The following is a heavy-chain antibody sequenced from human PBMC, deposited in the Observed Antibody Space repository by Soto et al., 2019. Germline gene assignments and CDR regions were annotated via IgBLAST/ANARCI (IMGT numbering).Heavy chain of an antibody. J-gene: IGHJ6*02. Sequence: QVQLVQSGAEVKKPGSSVKVSCKASGGTFSSYAISWVRQAPGQGLEWMGGIIPIFGTANYAQKFQGRVTITADESTSTAYMELSSLRSEDTAVYYCARDAPSKHSSSWYAGDGMDVWGQGTTVTVSS. CDR1: GGTFSSYA. V-gene: IGHV1-69*01. CDR3: ARDAPSKHSSSWYAGDGMDV. D-gene: IGHD6-13*01. CDR2: IIPIFGTA.